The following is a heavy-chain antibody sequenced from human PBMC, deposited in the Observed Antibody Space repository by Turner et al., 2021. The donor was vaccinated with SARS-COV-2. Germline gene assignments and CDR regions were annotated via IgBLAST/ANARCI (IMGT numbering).Heavy chain of an antibody. Sequence: EVQLVESGGGWVQPGGSLRLSCAASGFTFSNYNLNWVRQAPGKGLEWVSYISSSRRTIYYADSVKGRFTISRDNAKNSLYLQMNSLRDEDTAVYYCARDGGWFGELLDYWGQGTLVTVSS. CDR1: GFTFSNYN. D-gene: IGHD3-10*01. CDR2: ISSSRRTI. V-gene: IGHV3-48*02. CDR3: ARDGGWFGELLDY. J-gene: IGHJ4*02.